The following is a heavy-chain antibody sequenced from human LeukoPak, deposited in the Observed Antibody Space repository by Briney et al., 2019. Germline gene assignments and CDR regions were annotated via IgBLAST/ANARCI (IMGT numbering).Heavy chain of an antibody. Sequence: PSETLSLTCTVSGCSLSRYYMSWIRQPAGRGLEWIGRIFTTGSTNYNPSLKSRVTMSVATSKNQFSLTLSFVSLKYTAVYYCASVSEAIIATFFDYWGQGILVTVSS. J-gene: IGHJ4*02. CDR2: IFTTGST. V-gene: IGHV4-4*07. D-gene: IGHD6-13*01. CDR1: GCSLSRYY. CDR3: ASVSEAIIATFFDY.